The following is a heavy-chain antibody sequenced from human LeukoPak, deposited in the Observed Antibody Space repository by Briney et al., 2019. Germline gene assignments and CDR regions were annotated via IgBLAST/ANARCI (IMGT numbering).Heavy chain of an antibody. CDR2: IGSGGDNR. D-gene: IGHD5-24*01. CDR1: GFTFNIYE. V-gene: IGHV3-48*03. J-gene: IGHJ3*01. CDR3: ARWDGWEANAFDV. Sequence: GGSLRLSCAASGFTFNIYEMNWVRQAPGKGLEWISYIGSGGDNRYYVDSVKGRFTISRGNANNLLYLQMNRLRVEDSAVYFCARWDGWEANAFDVWGHGTVVTVS.